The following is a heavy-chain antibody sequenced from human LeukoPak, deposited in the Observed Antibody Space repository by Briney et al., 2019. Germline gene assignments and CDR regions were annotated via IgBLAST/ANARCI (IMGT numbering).Heavy chain of an antibody. J-gene: IGHJ3*02. CDR1: GYRFTNYW. CDR3: ARTVAFDI. CDR2: IYPGDSDT. D-gene: IGHD4-11*01. Sequence: GESLKISCKGSGYRFTNYWIGWVLQMPGKDLEWMGIIYPGDSDTRYSPSFQGQVTISVDKSITTAYLQWSSLKASDTAMYFCARTVAFDIWGQGQWSPSLQ. V-gene: IGHV5-51*01.